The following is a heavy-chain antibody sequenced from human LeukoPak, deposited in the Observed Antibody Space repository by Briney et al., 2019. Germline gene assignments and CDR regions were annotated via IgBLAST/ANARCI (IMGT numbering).Heavy chain of an antibody. D-gene: IGHD2-15*01. V-gene: IGHV3-48*03. J-gene: IGHJ4*02. CDR3: ARDCGGGSCYGPYDALDI. CDR2: ISSSGSTI. Sequence: PGGSLRLSCAASGFTFSSYEMNWVRQAPGKGLEWVSYISSSGSTIYYGDSVKGRFTISRDNAKNSLYLQMNSLRAEDTAVYYCARDCGGGSCYGPYDALDIWGQGTLVTVSS. CDR1: GFTFSSYE.